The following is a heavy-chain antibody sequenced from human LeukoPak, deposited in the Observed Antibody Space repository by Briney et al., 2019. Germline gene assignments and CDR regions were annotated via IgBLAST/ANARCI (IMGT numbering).Heavy chain of an antibody. V-gene: IGHV1-18*01. CDR2: ISAYNGKT. CDR1: GYTFTSYG. CDR3: VRSSGWRGGNFDY. Sequence: SVKVSCKASGYTFTSYGISWVGQARGQGREWMGWISAYNGKTNYAQKLQGRVTMNTDTSTSTAYMELRSLRSDDPAVYYCVRSSGWRGGNFDYWGQGTLVTVSS. D-gene: IGHD6-19*01. J-gene: IGHJ4*02.